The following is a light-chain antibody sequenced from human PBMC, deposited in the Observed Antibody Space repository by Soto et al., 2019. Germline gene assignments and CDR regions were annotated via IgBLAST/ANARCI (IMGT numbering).Light chain of an antibody. CDR3: QQYDNSPET. CDR1: QSISSNY. Sequence: ELVLTQSPGTLSLSPGERVTLSCRASQSISSNYLAWYQQKPGQAPRLLIYGASSRATGIPDRFRGSGSGTDFSLTISRLEPEDFAVYYCQQYDNSPETVGQGTNVDSK. V-gene: IGKV3-20*01. CDR2: GAS. J-gene: IGKJ1*01.